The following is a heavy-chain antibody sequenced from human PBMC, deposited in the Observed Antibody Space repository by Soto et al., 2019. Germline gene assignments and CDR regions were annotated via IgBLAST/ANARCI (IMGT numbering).Heavy chain of an antibody. Sequence: GESLKISCRASGYSLADSWIGWVRQMPGKGLEWLGLIYPGDSDTRYSPSFQGQVTISADKSVNTAYLQWSSLKASDTAMFYCARLYRGYDRASFDYWGQETLVTVSS. D-gene: IGHD5-12*01. CDR3: ARLYRGYDRASFDY. J-gene: IGHJ4*02. CDR2: IYPGDSDT. V-gene: IGHV5-51*01. CDR1: GYSLADSW.